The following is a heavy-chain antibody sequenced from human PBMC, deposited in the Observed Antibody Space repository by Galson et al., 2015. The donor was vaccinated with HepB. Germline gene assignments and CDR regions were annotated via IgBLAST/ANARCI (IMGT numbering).Heavy chain of an antibody. Sequence: SVKVSCKASGYTFTSYDVSWVRQAPGQGLEWMGWISGNNGDTNYAQELRGRVTVTTDTSTSTAYMELRSLRSDDTAVYYCARGGGSSARGMDVWGQGTTVTVSS. CDR1: GYTFTSYD. V-gene: IGHV1-18*04. J-gene: IGHJ6*02. CDR2: ISGNNGDT. CDR3: ARGGGSSARGMDV. D-gene: IGHD1-26*01.